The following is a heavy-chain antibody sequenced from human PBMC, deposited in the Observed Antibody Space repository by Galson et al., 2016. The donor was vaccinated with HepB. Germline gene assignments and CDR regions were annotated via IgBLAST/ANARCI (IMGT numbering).Heavy chain of an antibody. CDR2: IWYDGSKK. Sequence: SLRLSCAASGFTFSRYGMHWVRQAPGKGLEWVAVIWYDGSKKYYADSVKGRFTISRDDSKNTLFLQMNRLRAEDTAVYYCARAADDAFDVWGQGTMVTVSS. J-gene: IGHJ3*01. CDR3: ARAADDAFDV. V-gene: IGHV3-33*01. CDR1: GFTFSRYG.